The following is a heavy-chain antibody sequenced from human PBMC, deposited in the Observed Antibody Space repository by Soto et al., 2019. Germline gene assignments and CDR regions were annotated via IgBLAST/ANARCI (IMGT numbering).Heavy chain of an antibody. CDR1: GGSISSYY. V-gene: IGHV4-59*08. CDR3: ASSLGGRYYDFWSGYPLDYYMDV. D-gene: IGHD3-3*01. J-gene: IGHJ6*03. Sequence: PSETLSLTCTVSGGSISSYYWSWTRQPPGKGLEWIGYIYYSGSTNYNPSLKSRVTISVDTSKNQFSLKLSSVTAADTAVYYCASSLGGRYYDFWSGYPLDYYMDVWGKGTTVTAP. CDR2: IYYSGST.